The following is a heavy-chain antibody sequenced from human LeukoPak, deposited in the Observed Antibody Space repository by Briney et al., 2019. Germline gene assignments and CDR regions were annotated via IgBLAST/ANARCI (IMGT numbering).Heavy chain of an antibody. J-gene: IGHJ4*02. CDR1: GFTFSNFE. Sequence: GGSQRLSCAASGFTFSNFEMNWVRQAPGKGLEWVSYISSTGSAIYYADSVKGRFTISRDNAKNTLYLQMNSLRTEDTAVYYCAKSERITVAGIDYWGQGTLVTVSS. D-gene: IGHD6-19*01. CDR3: AKSERITVAGIDY. CDR2: ISSTGSAI. V-gene: IGHV3-48*03.